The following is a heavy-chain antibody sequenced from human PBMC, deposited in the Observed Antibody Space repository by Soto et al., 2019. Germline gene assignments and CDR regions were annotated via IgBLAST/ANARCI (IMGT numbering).Heavy chain of an antibody. CDR2: ISSNGGST. J-gene: IGHJ6*02. CDR1: GFTFSSYG. V-gene: IGHV3-64D*06. Sequence: PGGSLRLSCAASGFTFSSYGMHWVRQAPGKGLEYVSAISSNGGSTYYADSVKGKFTISRDNSKNTLYLQMSSLRAEDTAVYYCVKAERVLRYFDWLSHYYGMDVWGQGTTVTVSS. CDR3: VKAERVLRYFDWLSHYYGMDV. D-gene: IGHD3-9*01.